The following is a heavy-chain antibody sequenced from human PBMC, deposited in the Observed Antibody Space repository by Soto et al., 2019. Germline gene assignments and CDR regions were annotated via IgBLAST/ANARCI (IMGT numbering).Heavy chain of an antibody. V-gene: IGHV3-23*01. CDR2: ISGSGGST. CDR3: AKEIYSNYVHYYYYGRDV. CDR1: GFTFSSYA. Sequence: EVQLLESGGGLVQPGGSLRLSCAASGFTFSSYAMSWVRQAPGKGLEWVSAISGSGGSTYYADSVKGRFTISRDNSKNTLYLQMNSMRAEDTAVDYCAKEIYSNYVHYYYYGRDVWGQGTTVTVSS. J-gene: IGHJ6*02. D-gene: IGHD4-4*01.